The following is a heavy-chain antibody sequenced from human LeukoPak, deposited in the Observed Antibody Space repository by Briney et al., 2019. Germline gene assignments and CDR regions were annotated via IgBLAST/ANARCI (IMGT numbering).Heavy chain of an antibody. CDR2: IIPILGIA. CDR1: GGTFSSYA. Sequence: SVTVSCKASGGTFSSYAISWVRQAPGQGLEWMGRIIPILGIANYAQKFQGRVTITADKSTSTAYMELSSLRSEDTAVYYCARDGCGGDCRPNYYYYYGMDVWGQGTTVTVSS. D-gene: IGHD2-21*02. CDR3: ARDGCGGDCRPNYYYYYGMDV. V-gene: IGHV1-69*04. J-gene: IGHJ6*02.